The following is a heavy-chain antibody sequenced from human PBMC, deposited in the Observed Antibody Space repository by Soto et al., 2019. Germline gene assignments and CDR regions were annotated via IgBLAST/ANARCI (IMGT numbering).Heavy chain of an antibody. D-gene: IGHD1-1*01. CDR3: ARVNDYFHAFDI. V-gene: IGHV3-74*01. CDR1: GFTFSSYW. Sequence: GSLRLSCAASGFTFSSYWMHWVRQAPGKGLVWVSRINSDGSSTSYADSVKGRFTISRDNAKNTLYLQMNSLRAEDKAVYYCARVNDYFHAFDIWGQGTMVTVSS. CDR2: INSDGSST. J-gene: IGHJ3*02.